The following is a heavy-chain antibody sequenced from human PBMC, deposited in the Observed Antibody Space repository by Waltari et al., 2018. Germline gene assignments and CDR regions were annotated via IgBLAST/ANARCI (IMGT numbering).Heavy chain of an antibody. J-gene: IGHJ6*02. CDR3: ARVSLRDYYYGMDV. CDR1: ELIVSSNY. CDR2: MYSGLGP. V-gene: IGHV3-53*02. Sequence: EVQLVETGGGLIQPGGSLKISCAASELIVSSNYMSWVRQAPGKGLEWVSVMYSGLGPHYAGSVKGRFTISRDNSKNTLHLQMNSLRAEDTAVYYCARVSLRDYYYGMDVWGQGTTVTVSS.